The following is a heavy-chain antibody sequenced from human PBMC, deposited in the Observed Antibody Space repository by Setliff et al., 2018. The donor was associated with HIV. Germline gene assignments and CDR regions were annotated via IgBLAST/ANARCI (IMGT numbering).Heavy chain of an antibody. CDR3: ARQRKLNTAMAYDFDY. CDR2: IYYSGST. Sequence: PSETLSLTCTVSGGSVSTTSYAWGGIRQPPGKGLEWIGSIYYSGSTSYNPSLKSQVTISVDTSKNQFSLRVNSVTAADTAVYYCARQRKLNTAMAYDFDYWGQGTLVTVSS. CDR1: GGSVSTTSYA. V-gene: IGHV4-39*01. D-gene: IGHD5-18*01. J-gene: IGHJ4*02.